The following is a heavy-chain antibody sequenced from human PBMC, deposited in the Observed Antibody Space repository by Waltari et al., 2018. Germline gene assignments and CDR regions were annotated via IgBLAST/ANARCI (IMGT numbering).Heavy chain of an antibody. J-gene: IGHJ4*02. CDR1: GGSISSSSYY. Sequence: QLQLQESGPGLVKPSETLSLTCTVSGGSISSSSYYWGWIRQPPGKGLEWIGSIYYSGSTYYNPSLKSRVTISVDTSKNQFSLKLSSVTAADTAVYYCARNRDFWSGYALGYWGQGTLVTVSS. V-gene: IGHV4-39*01. CDR3: ARNRDFWSGYALGY. CDR2: IYYSGST. D-gene: IGHD3-3*01.